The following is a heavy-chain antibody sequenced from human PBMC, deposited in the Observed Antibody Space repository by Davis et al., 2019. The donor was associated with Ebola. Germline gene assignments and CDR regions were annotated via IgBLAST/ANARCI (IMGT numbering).Heavy chain of an antibody. J-gene: IGHJ4*02. Sequence: GESLKISCKGSGYSFTSYWIGWVRQTPGKGLEWMGIIYAGDSDTRYSPSFEGQVTISVDRSITTAYLQWRSLRASDTAIYYCARQESLYGSSDYWGQGTLVTVSS. V-gene: IGHV5-51*01. CDR2: IYAGDSDT. CDR1: GYSFTSYW. CDR3: ARQESLYGSSDY. D-gene: IGHD3-22*01.